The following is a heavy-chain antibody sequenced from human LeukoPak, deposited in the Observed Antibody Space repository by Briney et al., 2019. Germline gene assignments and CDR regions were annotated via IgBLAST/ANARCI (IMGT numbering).Heavy chain of an antibody. CDR1: GGSISRYY. CDR3: ARYRTPNPTYYFDSSGYSYFDF. D-gene: IGHD3-22*01. V-gene: IGHV4-59*01. CDR2: IYYSGST. Sequence: SETLSLTCTVSGGSISRYYWSWIRQPPGKGLEWIGYIYYSGSTNYNPSLKSRVTMSVDTSKNQFSLKLSSVTAADTAVYYCARYRTPNPTYYFDSSGYSYFDFWGQGTLVTVSS. J-gene: IGHJ4*02.